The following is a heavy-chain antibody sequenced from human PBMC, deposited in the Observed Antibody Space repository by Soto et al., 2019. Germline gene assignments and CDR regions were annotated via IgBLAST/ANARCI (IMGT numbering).Heavy chain of an antibody. V-gene: IGHV3-23*01. CDR2: ISGSGGIT. Sequence: GGSLRRSCAASGFTFSSYAMSCVRQAPGKGLEWSSAISGSGGITYYADSVKGRFTISRDNSKNTLYLQMNSLRADEKAVYYCAIEMFLKVTTSRGYRMEVWAQGTTVTVSS. J-gene: IGHJ6*02. CDR3: AIEMFLKVTTSRGYRMEV. CDR1: GFTFSSYA. D-gene: IGHD4-4*01.